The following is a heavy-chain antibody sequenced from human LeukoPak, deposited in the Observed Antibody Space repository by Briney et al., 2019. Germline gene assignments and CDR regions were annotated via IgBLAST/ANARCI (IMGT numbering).Heavy chain of an antibody. CDR1: GLSLSTSGMC. Sequence: ESGPALVHPTQPLTLTCTFSGLSLSTSGMCGSWIRQPPVKDLEWLAHIDWDDDKYYSTSLRTSVSISNDTSKEQVLLTMTNMDPGDTATYYCARLIAASSYFDYWGQGMLVTVSS. CDR2: IDWDDDK. V-gene: IGHV2-70*01. J-gene: IGHJ4*02. D-gene: IGHD6-13*01. CDR3: ARLIAASSYFDY.